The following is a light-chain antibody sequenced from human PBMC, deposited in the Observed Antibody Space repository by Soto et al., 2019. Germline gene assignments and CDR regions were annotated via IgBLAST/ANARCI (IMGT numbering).Light chain of an antibody. CDR3: QSYDNSLSHVL. V-gene: IGLV1-40*01. CDR2: GDN. Sequence: QAVVTQPPSVSGAPGQRVTIPCTGSSSNIGSFYDVHWYQQLPGTVPKLLIYGDNNRPSGVPDRFSGSKSGTSASLAITGLQAEDEADYYCQSYDNSLSHVLFGGGTKLTVL. J-gene: IGLJ2*01. CDR1: SSNIGSFYD.